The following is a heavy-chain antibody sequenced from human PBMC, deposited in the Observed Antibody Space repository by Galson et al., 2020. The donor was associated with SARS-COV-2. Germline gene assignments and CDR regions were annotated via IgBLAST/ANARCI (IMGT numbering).Heavy chain of an antibody. CDR2: ISSSGTVI. V-gene: IGHV3-11*01. Sequence: GASLKISCVASGFIFTDYYMSWIRQAPGKGLEWVSYISSSGTVIYYADSVKGRFTISRDNAKNSLYLQMNSLRAEDTAVYYCARDRAFRSYVDYWGQGTLVTVSS. CDR3: ARDRAFRSYVDY. D-gene: IGHD1-26*01. J-gene: IGHJ4*02. CDR1: GFIFTDYY.